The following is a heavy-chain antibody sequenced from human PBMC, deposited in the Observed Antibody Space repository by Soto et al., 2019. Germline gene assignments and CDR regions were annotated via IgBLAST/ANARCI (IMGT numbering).Heavy chain of an antibody. CDR3: ARDRRVGWRDYDAFDI. CDR2: IIPIFGTA. D-gene: IGHD2-15*01. J-gene: IGHJ3*02. CDR1: GGTFSSYA. Sequence: ASGKVSCKASGGTFSSYAISGVRQAPGQGLEWVGGIIPIFGTANYAQKFQGRVTITADESTSTAYMELSSLRSEHTAVYYCARDRRVGWRDYDAFDIWAHGTMVAVSS. V-gene: IGHV1-69*13.